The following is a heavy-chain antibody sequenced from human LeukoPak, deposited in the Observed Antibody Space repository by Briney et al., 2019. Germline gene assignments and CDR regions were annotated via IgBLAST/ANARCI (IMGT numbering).Heavy chain of an antibody. D-gene: IGHD1-26*01. V-gene: IGHV3-23*01. Sequence: GGSLRLSCAASGFTFSRYWMSWVRQAPGKGLEWVSAISGSGGSTYYADSVKGRFTISRDNSKNTLYLQMNSPRAEDTAVYYCARDLKWELLRLDYWGQGTLVTVSS. CDR1: GFTFSRYW. CDR3: ARDLKWELLRLDY. J-gene: IGHJ4*02. CDR2: ISGSGGST.